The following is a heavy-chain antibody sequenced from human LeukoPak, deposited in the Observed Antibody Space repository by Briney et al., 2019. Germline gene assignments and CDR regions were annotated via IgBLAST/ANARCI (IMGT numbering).Heavy chain of an antibody. CDR1: GGSISSYY. Sequence: SETLSLTCTASGGSISSYYWSWIRQPPGKGLEWIGYIYYSGSTNYNPSLKSRVTISVDTSKNQFSLKLSSVTAADTAVYYCARAGRDGYSYFDYWGQGTLVTVSS. J-gene: IGHJ4*02. D-gene: IGHD5-24*01. V-gene: IGHV4-59*01. CDR2: IYYSGST. CDR3: ARAGRDGYSYFDY.